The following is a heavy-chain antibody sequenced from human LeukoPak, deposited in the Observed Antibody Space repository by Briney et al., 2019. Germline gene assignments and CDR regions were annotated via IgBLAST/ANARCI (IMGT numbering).Heavy chain of an antibody. Sequence: GGSLRLSCAASGFTVSSNYMSWVRQAPGKGLEWVSVIYSCGSTYYADSVKGRFTISRDNSKNTLYLQMNSLRAEDTAVYYCARDGIAVAGTVDYWGQGTLVTVSS. CDR2: IYSCGST. J-gene: IGHJ4*02. CDR1: GFTVSSNY. CDR3: ARDGIAVAGTVDY. D-gene: IGHD6-19*01. V-gene: IGHV3-53*01.